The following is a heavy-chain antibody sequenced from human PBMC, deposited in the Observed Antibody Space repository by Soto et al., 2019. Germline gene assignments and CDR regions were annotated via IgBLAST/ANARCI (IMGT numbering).Heavy chain of an antibody. CDR2: IYYSGST. Sequence: SETLSLTCTVSGGSISSYYWSWIRQPPGKGLEWIGYIYYSGSTNYNPSLKSRVTISVDTSKNQFSLKLSSVTAADTAVYYRAREGGYYGSGTYPIWGQGTMVTVSS. D-gene: IGHD3-10*01. V-gene: IGHV4-59*01. J-gene: IGHJ3*02. CDR3: AREGGYYGSGTYPI. CDR1: GGSISSYY.